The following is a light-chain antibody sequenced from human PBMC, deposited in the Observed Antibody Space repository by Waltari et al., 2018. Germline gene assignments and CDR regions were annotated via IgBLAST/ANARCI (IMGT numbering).Light chain of an antibody. V-gene: IGKV3-20*01. CDR1: QPVSSTF. J-gene: IGKJ1*01. CDR3: QHLGT. Sequence: VLTQSPGTLSLSPGERATPSCKASQPVSSTFLAWYQQRPGQAPRPLIYGASTRAAGVPDRISGSGSGTDFALTISRLEPEDFAVYYCQHLGTFGQGTKVEI. CDR2: GAS.